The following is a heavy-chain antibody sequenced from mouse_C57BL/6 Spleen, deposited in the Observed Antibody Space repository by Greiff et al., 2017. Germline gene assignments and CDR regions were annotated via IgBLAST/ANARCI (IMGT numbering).Heavy chain of an antibody. V-gene: IGHV1-64*01. CDR1: GYTFTSYW. D-gene: IGHD4-1*01. J-gene: IGHJ3*01. CDR3: APELGPFAY. Sequence: QVQLQQPGAELVKPGASVKLSCKASGYTFTSYWMHWVKQRPGQGLEWIGMIHPNSGSTNYNEKLKSKATLTVDKSSSTAYMQLSSLTSEDSAVYYCAPELGPFAYWGQGTLVTVSA. CDR2: IHPNSGST.